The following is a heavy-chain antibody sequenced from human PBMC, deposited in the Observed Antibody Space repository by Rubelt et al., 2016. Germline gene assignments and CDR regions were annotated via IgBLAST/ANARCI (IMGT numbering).Heavy chain of an antibody. CDR1: GFTFSSYE. Sequence: EVQLVESGGGLVQPGGSLRLSCAASGFTFSSYEMNWVRQAPGKGLEWVSYISSSSSYIYYADSVKGRFTISRDNAKNSLYLQMNSLRAEDTAVYYCAGARAGYFQHWGQGTLVTVSS. J-gene: IGHJ1*01. V-gene: IGHV3-48*03. CDR3: AGARAGYFQH. CDR2: ISSSSSYI.